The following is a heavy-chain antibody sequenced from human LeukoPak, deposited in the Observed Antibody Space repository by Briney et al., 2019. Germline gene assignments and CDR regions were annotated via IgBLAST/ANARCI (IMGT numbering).Heavy chain of an antibody. J-gene: IGHJ4*02. V-gene: IGHV4-59*08. D-gene: IGHD2-15*01. CDR1: GGSISSYY. CDR3: ASGRYCSGRSCYGIPNY. Sequence: PSETLSLTCTVSGGSISSYYWSWIRQPPGKGLEWIGYIYYSGSTNYNPSLKSRVTISVDTSKNQFSLKLSSVTAADTAVYYCASGRYCSGRSCYGIPNYWGQATLVTVSP. CDR2: IYYSGST.